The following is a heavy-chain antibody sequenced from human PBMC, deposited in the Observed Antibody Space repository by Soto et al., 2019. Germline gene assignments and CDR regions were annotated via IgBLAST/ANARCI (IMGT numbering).Heavy chain of an antibody. CDR3: ASSGIAVAATFDY. V-gene: IGHV4-61*05. J-gene: IGHJ4*02. D-gene: IGHD6-19*01. Sequence: SETLSLTCTVSGGSISSSSYYWSWIRQPPGKGLEWIGYIYYSGSTNYNPSLKSRVTISVDTSKNQFSLKLSSVTAADTAVYYCASSGIAVAATFDYWGQGTLVTVSS. CDR1: GGSISSSSYY. CDR2: IYYSGST.